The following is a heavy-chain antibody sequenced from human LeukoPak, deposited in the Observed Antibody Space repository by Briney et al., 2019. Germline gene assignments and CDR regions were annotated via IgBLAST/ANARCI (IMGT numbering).Heavy chain of an antibody. Sequence: PGGSLRLSCAASGFTFSSYAMHWVRQAPGKGLECVSAISSNGGSTYYANSVKGRFTISRDNSKNTLYLQMGSLRAEDMAVYYRARSRYYYYYYMDVWGKGTTVTVSS. V-gene: IGHV3-64*01. CDR2: ISSNGGST. CDR3: ARSRYYYYYYMDV. J-gene: IGHJ6*03. CDR1: GFTFSSYA.